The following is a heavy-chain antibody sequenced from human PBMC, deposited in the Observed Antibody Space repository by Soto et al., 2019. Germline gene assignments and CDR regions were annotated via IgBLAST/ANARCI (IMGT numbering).Heavy chain of an antibody. CDR3: ARGETRHSSLSVY. CDR2: ISTDGSST. CDR1: GFTFSSYW. V-gene: IGHV3-74*01. J-gene: IGHJ4*02. D-gene: IGHD6-6*01. Sequence: EVQLVESGGGLVQPGGSLRLSCAASGFTFSSYWMHWVRQPPGKGLVWVSRISTDGSSTSYADSVKGRFTISRDNAENTLYLQMNSLTAEATAVYYCARGETRHSSLSVYWGQGTLVTVAS.